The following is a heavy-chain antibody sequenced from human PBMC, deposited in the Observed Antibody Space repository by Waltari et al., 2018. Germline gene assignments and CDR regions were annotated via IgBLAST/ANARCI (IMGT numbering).Heavy chain of an antibody. Sequence: QEKLVESGGGVVQSGRSLKLSCEASGFSFTTYGMHWVRQAPGKGLEWVAMIWYDGSKKYYADSVKGRFDISRDNSRNTLYLQMDSLRAEDTAVYFCARDQYGESFYYAMNVWGQGTAVTVSS. CDR1: GFSFTTYG. CDR2: IWYDGSKK. V-gene: IGHV3-33*01. CDR3: ARDQYGESFYYAMNV. D-gene: IGHD1-26*01. J-gene: IGHJ6*02.